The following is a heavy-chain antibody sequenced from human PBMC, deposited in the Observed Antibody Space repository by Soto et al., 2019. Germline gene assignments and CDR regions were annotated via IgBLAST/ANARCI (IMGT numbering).Heavy chain of an antibody. J-gene: IGHJ4*02. CDR2: IYYSGST. CDR1: SRSITSYY. CDR3: ARAPRGNYGYPSYFDY. V-gene: IGHV4-59*01. Sequence: PSETLSLTCTVSSRSITSYYCSWIRQPPEKGLEWIGYIYYSGSTNYNPSLKSRVTISVDTSKNQFSLKLSSVTAADTAVYYCARAPRGNYGYPSYFDYWGQGTLVTVSS. D-gene: IGHD3-10*01.